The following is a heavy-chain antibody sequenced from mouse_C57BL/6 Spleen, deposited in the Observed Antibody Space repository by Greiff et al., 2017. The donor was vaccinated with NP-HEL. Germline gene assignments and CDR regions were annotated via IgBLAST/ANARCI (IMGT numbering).Heavy chain of an antibody. Sequence: VQLQQSGAELVRPGTSVKVSCKASGYAFTNYLIEWVKQRPGQGLEWIGVINPGSGGTNYNEKFKGKATLTADKSSSTDYMQLSSLTSDDSAVYFCAGPHILFYAMDYWGQGTSVTVAS. CDR3: AGPHILFYAMDY. D-gene: IGHD6-2*01. CDR2: INPGSGGT. CDR1: GYAFTNYL. V-gene: IGHV1-54*01. J-gene: IGHJ4*01.